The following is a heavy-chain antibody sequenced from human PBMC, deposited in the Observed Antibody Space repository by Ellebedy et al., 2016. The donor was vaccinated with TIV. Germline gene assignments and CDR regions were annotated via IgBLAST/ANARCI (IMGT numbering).Heavy chain of an antibody. CDR1: GFIISGDW. Sequence: GESLKISCAASGFIISGDWMSWVRQAPGKGLEWVSCISSGSSTIYYADSVKGRFTISRDNAKNSLYLQMNSLRDEDTAVYYCAKPYDGGSFVPWDWGQGTLVTVSS. V-gene: IGHV3-48*02. J-gene: IGHJ4*02. D-gene: IGHD2-21*01. CDR3: AKPYDGGSFVPWD. CDR2: ISSGSSTI.